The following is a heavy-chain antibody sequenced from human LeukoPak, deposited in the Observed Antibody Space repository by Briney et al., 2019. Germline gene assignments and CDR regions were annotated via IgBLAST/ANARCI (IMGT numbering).Heavy chain of an antibody. CDR2: IYYSGST. CDR3: ARRSGYSYYYYMDV. Sequence: SETLSLTCTVSGGSISSGDYYWSWIRQPPGKGLEWIGYIYYSGSTYYNPSLKSRVTISVDTSKNQFSLRLSSVTAADTAVYYCARRSGYSYYYYMDVWGKGTTVTVSS. J-gene: IGHJ6*03. CDR1: GGSISSGDYY. D-gene: IGHD3-22*01. V-gene: IGHV4-30-4*08.